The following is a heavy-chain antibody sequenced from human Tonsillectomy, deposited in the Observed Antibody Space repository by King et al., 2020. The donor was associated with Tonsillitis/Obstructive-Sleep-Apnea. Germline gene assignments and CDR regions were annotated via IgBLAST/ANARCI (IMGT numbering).Heavy chain of an antibody. D-gene: IGHD1-26*01. CDR2: ITYDGSNK. Sequence: VQLVESGRGVVQPGRSLRLSCAASGLIFSYYGMNWVRPAPGQGLEWVAVITYDGSNKFYADSVKGRFTISRANSKNTLYLQMNSLRVEDTAVYYCAKVGGSYGYYYYYMDVWGKGTTVTVSS. J-gene: IGHJ6*03. V-gene: IGHV3-30*18. CDR3: AKVGGSYGYYYYYMDV. CDR1: GLIFSYYG.